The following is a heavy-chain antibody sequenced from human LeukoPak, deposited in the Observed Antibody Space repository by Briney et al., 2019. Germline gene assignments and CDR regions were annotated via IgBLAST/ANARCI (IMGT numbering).Heavy chain of an antibody. CDR2: IYTSGST. J-gene: IGHJ4*02. Sequence: SHTVSLLCSVSGGPISSDTYYWRWIRQPAARGLEWIGRIYTSGSTNYNPSLKSRVTISMDTSKNQFSLKLSSVTAADTAVYYCARVASSGYYYFDSWGQGTLVTVSS. D-gene: IGHD3-3*01. CDR3: ARVASSGYYYFDS. V-gene: IGHV4-61*02. CDR1: GGPISSDTYY.